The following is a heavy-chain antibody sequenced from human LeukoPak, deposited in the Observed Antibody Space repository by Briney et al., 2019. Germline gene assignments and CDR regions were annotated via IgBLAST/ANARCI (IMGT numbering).Heavy chain of an antibody. D-gene: IGHD3-10*01. V-gene: IGHV1-2*02. Sequence: GASVTVSFKASVYIFTDYYVHWVRQAPGQGLEWMGWFNPDNGGTKSVQKFQGRVTMTGDTSMRTAYMELSRLTFDDTAVYYCARGHVLLQWFGEGGFDPWGQGTLVTVSS. CDR2: FNPDNGGT. CDR1: VYIFTDYY. J-gene: IGHJ5*02. CDR3: ARGHVLLQWFGEGGFDP.